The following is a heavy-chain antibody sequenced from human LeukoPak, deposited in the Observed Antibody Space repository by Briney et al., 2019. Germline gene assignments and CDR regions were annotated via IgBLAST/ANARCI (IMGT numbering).Heavy chain of an antibody. CDR2: ISISSDYI. CDR1: GFTFSTYN. Sequence: GGSLRLSCAPSGFTFSTYNLNWVRQAPGKGLEWVSTISISSDYIYYADSVKGRFTISRDNAKNSLYLQLDGLRAEDTAVYYCARGLPYNDAFDIWGQGTMVTVSS. J-gene: IGHJ3*02. D-gene: IGHD4-11*01. CDR3: ARGLPYNDAFDI. V-gene: IGHV3-21*01.